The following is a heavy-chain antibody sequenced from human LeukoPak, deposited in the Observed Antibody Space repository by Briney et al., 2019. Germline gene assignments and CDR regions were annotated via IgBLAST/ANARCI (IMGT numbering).Heavy chain of an antibody. CDR2: LYSGSDT. J-gene: IGHJ2*01. D-gene: IGHD3-10*01. CDR3: ARVGDHYHWNFDL. CDR1: GFTVASKY. Sequence: PGRSLRLSCAASGFTVASKYMNWVRQAPGKGLEWVSILYSGSDTYYSDSVMGRFTISRDNSRNTLFLQMDSLRVEDTAVYYCARVGDHYHWNFDLWGRGTLVTVSS. V-gene: IGHV3-53*01.